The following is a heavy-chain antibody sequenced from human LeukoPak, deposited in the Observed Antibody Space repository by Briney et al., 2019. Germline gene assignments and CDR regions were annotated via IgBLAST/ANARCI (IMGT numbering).Heavy chain of an antibody. CDR2: ISGSGGST. CDR3: AKGERRYYYYGMDV. V-gene: IGHV3-23*01. CDR1: GFTFSSYA. D-gene: IGHD1-1*01. Sequence: GGSLRLSCAASGFTFSSYAMSWVRQAPGKGLEWVSAISGSGGSTYYADSVKGRFTISRDNSKNALYLQMNSLRAEDTAVYYCAKGERRYYYYGMDVWGKGTTVTVSS. J-gene: IGHJ6*04.